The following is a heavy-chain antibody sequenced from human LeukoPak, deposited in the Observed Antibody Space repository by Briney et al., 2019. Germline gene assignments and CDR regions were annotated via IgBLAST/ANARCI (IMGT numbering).Heavy chain of an antibody. J-gene: IGHJ5*02. Sequence: PGGSLRLSCAASGFRFSDYYMSWIRQAPGKGLEWISHISGTSNTIYYAASVKGRFTISRDNAKNSLDLQMSSLRAEDTAVYYCARDLGYPAWGRGTLVTVSS. CDR3: ARDLGYPA. V-gene: IGHV3-11*01. CDR1: GFRFSDYY. D-gene: IGHD1-1*01. CDR2: ISGTSNTI.